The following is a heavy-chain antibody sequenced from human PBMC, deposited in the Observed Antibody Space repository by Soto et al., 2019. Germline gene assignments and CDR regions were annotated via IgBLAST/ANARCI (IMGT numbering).Heavy chain of an antibody. CDR2: ISSRSSYI. CDR3: AREDSSSSSSSDY. D-gene: IGHD6-6*01. CDR1: GFTFSSYS. V-gene: IGHV3-21*01. J-gene: IGHJ4*02. Sequence: EVQLVESGGGLVKPGGSLRLSCAASGFTFSSYSMNWVRQAPGKGLEWVSSISSRSSYIYYADSVKGRFTSSRDKAKNSLYLQMNSLRAEDTAVYYCAREDSSSSSSSDYWGQGTLVNVSS.